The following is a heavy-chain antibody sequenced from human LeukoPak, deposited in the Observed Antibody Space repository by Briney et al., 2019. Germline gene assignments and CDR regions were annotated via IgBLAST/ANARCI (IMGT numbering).Heavy chain of an antibody. D-gene: IGHD3-3*01. CDR1: GYTLTELS. J-gene: IGHJ4*02. Sequence: ASVKVSCKVSGYTLTELSMHWVRQAPGKGLEWMGGFDPEDGETIYAQKFQDRVTMTEDTSTDTAYMELSSLRSEDTAVYYCATRGREGVVIRYYFDYWGQGTLVTVSS. CDR2: FDPEDGET. CDR3: ATRGREGVVIRYYFDY. V-gene: IGHV1-24*01.